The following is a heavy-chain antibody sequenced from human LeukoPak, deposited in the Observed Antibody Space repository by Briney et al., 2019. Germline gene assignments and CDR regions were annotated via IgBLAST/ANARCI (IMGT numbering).Heavy chain of an antibody. CDR3: ARDRHSSGWPYWYFDL. CDR1: GYTFTGYY. J-gene: IGHJ2*01. V-gene: IGHV1-2*04. CDR2: INPNSGCT. Sequence: ASVKVSCKASGYTFTGYYMHWVRQAPGQGLEWIGCINPNSGCTNYAQKFQGWVTMTRDTSISTAYMELSRLRSDDTAVYYCARDRHSSGWPYWYFDLWGRGTLVTVSS. D-gene: IGHD6-19*01.